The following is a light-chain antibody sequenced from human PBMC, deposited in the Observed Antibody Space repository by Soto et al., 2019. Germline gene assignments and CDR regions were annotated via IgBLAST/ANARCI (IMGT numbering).Light chain of an antibody. J-gene: IGKJ1*01. V-gene: IGKV1-5*01. CDR1: QSISRW. CDR2: DAS. Sequence: DIQMTQSPSTXAAXVXEXXXXXCRAXQSISRWLAWYQQKPGKAPKPLIYDASTLESGVPSRFSGRGSGTPFTLTISSLQPDYFATYYCQRYNTFSATFGPGTKWIS. CDR3: QRYNTFSAT.